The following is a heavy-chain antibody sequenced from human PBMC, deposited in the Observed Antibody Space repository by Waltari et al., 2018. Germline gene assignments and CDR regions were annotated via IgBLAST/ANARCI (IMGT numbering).Heavy chain of an antibody. Sequence: EVHLAESGGGVVQPGGSLRLSCTGSGFRFGDYWMHWVRQAPGKGLEWVSRINVDGGYISYGDSVKGRFTISRDNAKNTVFLQLNSLRADDTAVYFCARKAGSGYPYGPFYYDNWGQGTLVTVSS. V-gene: IGHV3-74*01. CDR1: GFRFGDYW. CDR3: ARKAGSGYPYGPFYYDN. D-gene: IGHD5-12*01. CDR2: INVDGGYI. J-gene: IGHJ4*02.